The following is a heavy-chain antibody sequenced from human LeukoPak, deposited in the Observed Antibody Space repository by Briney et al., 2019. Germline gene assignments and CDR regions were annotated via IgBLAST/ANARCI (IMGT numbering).Heavy chain of an antibody. CDR1: GFTFNSYS. J-gene: IGHJ6*03. Sequence: GGSLRLSCAASGFTFNSYSMNWVRQAPGKGLEWVSSISSSSSYIYYADSVKGRFTISRDNAKNSLYLQMNSLRAEDMALYYCAKGGGGRLIYYYYMDVWGKGTTVTVSS. V-gene: IGHV3-21*04. CDR2: ISSSSSYI. D-gene: IGHD3-16*01. CDR3: AKGGGGRLIYYYYMDV.